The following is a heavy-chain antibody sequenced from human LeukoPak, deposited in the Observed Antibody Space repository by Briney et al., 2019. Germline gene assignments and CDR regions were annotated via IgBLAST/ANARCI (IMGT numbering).Heavy chain of an antibody. CDR2: ISANNGNR. D-gene: IGHD3-22*01. V-gene: IGHV1-18*01. CDR3: ARAVDSRGYQHRGFDP. CDR1: GYTFTNYG. Sequence: ASVKVSCKASGYTFTNYGISWVRQAPGQGLEWMGWISANNGNRNYALKLQDRVSMTTDTSTSTAYMELRSLRSDDTAVYYCARAVDSRGYQHRGFDPWGQGTLVTVSS. J-gene: IGHJ5*02.